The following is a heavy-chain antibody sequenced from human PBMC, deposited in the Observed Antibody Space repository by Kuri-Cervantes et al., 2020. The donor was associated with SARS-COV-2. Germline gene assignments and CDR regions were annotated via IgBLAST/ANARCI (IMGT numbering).Heavy chain of an antibody. Sequence: GESLKISCAASGFTFSGYAMHWVRQAPGKGLEWVAVISYDGSDKYYADSVKGRFTISRDNSKNTLYLRMNSLRAEDTAVYYCARDKTHSSSARPWAETAYYGMDVWGQGTTVTVSS. D-gene: IGHD6-6*01. CDR2: ISYDGSDK. CDR1: GFTFSGYA. CDR3: ARDKTHSSSARPWAETAYYGMDV. V-gene: IGHV3-30*01. J-gene: IGHJ6*02.